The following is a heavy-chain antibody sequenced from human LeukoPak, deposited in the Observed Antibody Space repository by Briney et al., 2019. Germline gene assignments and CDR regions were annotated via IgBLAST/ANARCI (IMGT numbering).Heavy chain of an antibody. CDR1: GFTFSSYA. J-gene: IGHJ3*02. V-gene: IGHV3-23*01. Sequence: SGGSLRLSCAASGFTFSSYAMSWVRQAPGKGLEWVSAISGSGGSTYYADSVKGRFTISRDNSKNTLYLQMNSLRAEDTAVYYCAKAMGYSGYEARGVFDIWGQGTMVTVSS. CDR2: ISGSGGST. D-gene: IGHD5-12*01. CDR3: AKAMGYSGYEARGVFDI.